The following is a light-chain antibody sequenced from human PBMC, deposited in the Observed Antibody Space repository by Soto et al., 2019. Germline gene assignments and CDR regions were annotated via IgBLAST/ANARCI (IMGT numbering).Light chain of an antibody. J-gene: IGKJ1*01. CDR1: QGINND. CDR3: LQDFNYPRT. Sequence: AIHMTQSPSSLYASVGDRVTITCRASQGINNDLAWYLQKPGKAPKLLIYGASRLQSGVPSRFSGSGSGTDFTLTSSSLQPEDFATYYCLQDFNYPRTFGQGTKVEIK. CDR2: GAS. V-gene: IGKV1-6*01.